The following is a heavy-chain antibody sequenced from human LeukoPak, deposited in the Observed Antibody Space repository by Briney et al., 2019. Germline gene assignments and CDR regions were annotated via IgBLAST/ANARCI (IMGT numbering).Heavy chain of an antibody. J-gene: IGHJ5*02. D-gene: IGHD3-10*01. V-gene: IGHV4-59*01. Sequence: SETLSLTCTVSGDSISSYYWSWIRQPPGKGLEWIGYIYYSGSTNYNPSLKSRVTISVDTSKNQFSLKLSSVTAADTAVYYCARAAPGVMVRGVNMGFDPWGQGTLVTVSS. CDR1: GDSISSYY. CDR2: IYYSGST. CDR3: ARAAPGVMVRGVNMGFDP.